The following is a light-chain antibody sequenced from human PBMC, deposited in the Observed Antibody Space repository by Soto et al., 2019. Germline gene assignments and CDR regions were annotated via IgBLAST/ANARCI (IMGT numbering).Light chain of an antibody. V-gene: IGLV1-51*01. CDR3: GTWDSSLTIGVI. Sequence: QSVLTQPPSVSAAPGQKVSISCSGSSSNVSKNFVSWYQHVPGKAPKLLIYDNQKRPSGILDRFSASKCGTLATLDITGLQTGDEADYYCGTWDSSLTIGVIFGGGTQLTVL. CDR1: SSNVSKNF. J-gene: IGLJ2*01. CDR2: DNQ.